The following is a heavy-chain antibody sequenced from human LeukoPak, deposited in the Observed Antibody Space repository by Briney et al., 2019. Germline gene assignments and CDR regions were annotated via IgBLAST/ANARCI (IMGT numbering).Heavy chain of an antibody. CDR2: IKQDGSEK. J-gene: IGHJ4*02. V-gene: IGHV3-7*01. D-gene: IGHD1-1*01. CDR3: AREVIWKDRSYFDY. Sequence: GGSLRLSCAASEFTFSSSWMSWVRQAPGKGLEWVANIKQDGSEKSYVVSVKGRFTISRDNAKNSLYLQMNSLRAEDTAVYYCAREVIWKDRSYFDYWGQGTLVTVSS. CDR1: EFTFSSSW.